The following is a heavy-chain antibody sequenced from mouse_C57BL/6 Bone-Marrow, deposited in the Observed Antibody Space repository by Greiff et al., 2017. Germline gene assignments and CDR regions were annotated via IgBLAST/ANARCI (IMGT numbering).Heavy chain of an antibody. J-gene: IGHJ4*01. V-gene: IGHV1-76*01. CDR3: ARWASMDY. CDR2: IYPGSGNT. Sequence: QVQLQQSGAELVRPGASVKLSCKASGYTFTDYYINWVKQRPGQGLEWIARIYPGSGNTYYNENFKGKATLTAEKSSSTAYLQLSSLTSEDSAVYFCARWASMDYWGQGTSVTVSS. CDR1: GYTFTDYY.